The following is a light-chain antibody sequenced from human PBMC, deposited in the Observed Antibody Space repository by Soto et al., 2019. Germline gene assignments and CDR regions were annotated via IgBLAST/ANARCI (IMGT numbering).Light chain of an antibody. CDR3: QQYGSSPFT. V-gene: IGKV3-20*01. J-gene: IGKJ5*01. CDR2: GAS. Sequence: ILLTQSPGTLSLSAGERATLSCRASQSVSSSYLAWYQQKPGQAPRLIIYGASSRATGIPDRFSGSGSGTDFTLTISRLEPEDFAVYYCQQYGSSPFTFGQGTRLEIK. CDR1: QSVSSSY.